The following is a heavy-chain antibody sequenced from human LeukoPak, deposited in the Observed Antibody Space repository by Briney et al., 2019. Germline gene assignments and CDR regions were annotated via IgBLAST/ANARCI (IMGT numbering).Heavy chain of an antibody. CDR1: GFTFDDYA. D-gene: IGHD2-2*01. CDR3: AKASCSSTSCYVDY. J-gene: IGHJ4*02. Sequence: GGSLRLSCAASGFTFDDYAMHWVRQAPGKGLEWVSGISWNSGSIGYADSVKGRFTISRDNAKNSLYLQMNSLRAEDMALYYCAKASCSSTSCYVDYWGQGTLVTVSS. V-gene: IGHV3-9*03. CDR2: ISWNSGSI.